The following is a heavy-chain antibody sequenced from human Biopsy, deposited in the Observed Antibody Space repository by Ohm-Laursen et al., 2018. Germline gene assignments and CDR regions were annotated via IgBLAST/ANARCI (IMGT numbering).Heavy chain of an antibody. CDR1: GFTFRNYA. CDR3: SKLGGDPAPFDRASDV. V-gene: IGHV3-23*01. J-gene: IGHJ3*01. CDR2: IGGGGSPT. Sequence: SLRLSCTAFGFTFRNYALTWVRQAPGKVLEWVSAIGGGGSPTLYADSVKGRLTISRDDSKNTLYLQMNSLRVEDTAVYFCSKLGGDPAPFDRASDVWSRGTKVTVSS. D-gene: IGHD2-21*02.